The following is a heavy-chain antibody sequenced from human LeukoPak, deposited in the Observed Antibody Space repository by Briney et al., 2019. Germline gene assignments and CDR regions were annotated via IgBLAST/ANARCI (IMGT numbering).Heavy chain of an antibody. CDR2: IWYDGSNK. V-gene: IGHV3-33*01. D-gene: IGHD3-16*01. J-gene: IGHJ3*02. Sequence: VGSLRLSCAASGFTFSSYGMHWVRQAPGKGLEWVAVIWYDGSNKYYADSVKGRFTISRDNSKNTLYLQMNSLRAEDTAVYYCARASPRWGAFDIWGQGTMVTVSS. CDR1: GFTFSSYG. CDR3: ARASPRWGAFDI.